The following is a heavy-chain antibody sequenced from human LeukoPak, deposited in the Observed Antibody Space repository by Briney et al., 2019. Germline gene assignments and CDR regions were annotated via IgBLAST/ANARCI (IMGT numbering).Heavy chain of an antibody. CDR2: IYYSGNT. V-gene: IGHV4-59*01. J-gene: IGHJ6*03. Sequence: SETLSLTCTVSGGSISNKYWSWIRQPPGKGLEWIGYIYYSGNTNYNPSLKSRVTILVDTSKNQVSLKLSSVTAADTAVYFCARDWGVGGRPGYMDVWGKGTTVTVSS. CDR1: GGSISNKY. D-gene: IGHD6-6*01. CDR3: ARDWGVGGRPGYMDV.